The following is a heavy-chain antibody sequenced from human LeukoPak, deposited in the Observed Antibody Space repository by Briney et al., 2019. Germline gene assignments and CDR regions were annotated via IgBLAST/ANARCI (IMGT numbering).Heavy chain of an antibody. V-gene: IGHV4-59*01. Sequence: SETLSLTCTVSGGSISSYHWSWIRQPPGEGLEWIGHIYYTGSTNYNPSLKSRVTISLDTSKNQFSLKLSSVTAADTAVYYCTRSLGVVIHGGMDVWGQGTTVTVSS. CDR2: IYYTGST. CDR1: GGSISSYH. J-gene: IGHJ6*02. D-gene: IGHD3-3*01. CDR3: TRSLGVVIHGGMDV.